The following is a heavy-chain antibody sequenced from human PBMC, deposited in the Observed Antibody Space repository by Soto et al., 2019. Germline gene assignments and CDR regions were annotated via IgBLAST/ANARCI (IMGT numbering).Heavy chain of an antibody. D-gene: IGHD2-15*01. CDR2: MTADGRTI. CDR1: GFTFGDYW. V-gene: IGHV3-74*03. J-gene: IGHJ4*02. CDR3: ARAGYCADGLCYSGPFDY. Sequence: EVQLVESGGGVVQPGGSLRLSCAASGFTFGDYWMHWVRQPPGKGPEWVSRMTADGRTIQYADSVKGRFTASRDNAKSTLYLQMNSLRAEDTAVYYCARAGYCADGLCYSGPFDYWGQGTLVTVSS.